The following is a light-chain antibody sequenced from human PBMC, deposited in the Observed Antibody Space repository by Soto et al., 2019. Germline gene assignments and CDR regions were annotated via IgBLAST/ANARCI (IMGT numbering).Light chain of an antibody. CDR3: QQYGSSPAELT. CDR2: GAS. V-gene: IGKV3-20*01. CDR1: QSVSSSY. Sequence: EILVTHSPGTLSLSPGERATLSCRASQSVSSSYLAWYQQKPGQAPRLLIYGASSRATGSPDRFSGSGSGTDFTLTISRLEPEHFAVYYCQQYGSSPAELTVGGGTKVDIK. J-gene: IGKJ4*01.